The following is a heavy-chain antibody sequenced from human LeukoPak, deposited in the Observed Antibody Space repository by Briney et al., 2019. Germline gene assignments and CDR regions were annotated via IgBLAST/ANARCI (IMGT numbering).Heavy chain of an antibody. J-gene: IGHJ4*02. CDR2: IYTSGST. V-gene: IGHV4-4*07. Sequence: SETLSLTCTVSGGSISSYCWSWIRQPAGKGLEWIGRIYTSGSTNYNPSLKSRVTMSVDTSKNQFSLKLSSVTAADTAVYYCARAEYSSGSVPFDYWGQGTLVTVSS. CDR1: GGSISSYC. D-gene: IGHD6-19*01. CDR3: ARAEYSSGSVPFDY.